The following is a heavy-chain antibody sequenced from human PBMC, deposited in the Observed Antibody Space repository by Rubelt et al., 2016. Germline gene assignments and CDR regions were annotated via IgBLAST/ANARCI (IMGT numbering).Heavy chain of an antibody. J-gene: IGHJ4*02. CDR2: IYYSGST. D-gene: IGHD7-27*01. CDR1: GGSISSGCYY. Sequence: QVQLQESGPGLVKPSQTLSLTCTVSGGSISSGCYYWSWIRQPPGKGLEWIGYIYYSGSTNYNPSLKSRCTISVDTSKNQFSLKLSSVTAADTAVYYCARRGSPGYFDYWGQGTLVTVSS. CDR3: ARRGSPGYFDY. V-gene: IGHV4-61*01.